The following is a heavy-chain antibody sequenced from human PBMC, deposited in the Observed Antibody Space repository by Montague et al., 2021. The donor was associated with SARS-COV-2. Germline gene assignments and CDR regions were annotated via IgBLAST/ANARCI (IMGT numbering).Heavy chain of an antibody. CDR2: TYFRSKWYD. J-gene: IGHJ4*02. Sequence: CAISGDSVLTNNTTWNWVRQSPSGDLEWLGRTYFRSKWYDDYAVXVKSRITINPDTSKNQFSLQLKSVTPKDTAIYFCGRVFAPAGTFDFWGQGTLVTVSS. CDR1: GDSVLTNNTT. V-gene: IGHV6-1*01. D-gene: IGHD6-13*01. CDR3: GRVFAPAGTFDF.